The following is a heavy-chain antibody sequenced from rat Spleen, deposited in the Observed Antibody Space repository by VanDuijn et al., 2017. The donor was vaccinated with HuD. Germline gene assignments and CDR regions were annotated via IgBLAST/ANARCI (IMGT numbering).Heavy chain of an antibody. CDR2: ISYDGSST. J-gene: IGHJ1*01. CDR1: GFTFSDYA. D-gene: IGHD1-12*02. V-gene: IGHV5-17*01. Sequence: EVQMVESGGGLVQPGRSLKLSCAASGFTFSDYAMAWVRQAPKKGLEWVATISYDGSSTYYRDSVKGRFTISRDNAKSTLYLQMDSMRSEDTATYYCARHGITMMAGGYFDFWGPGTMVTVSS. CDR3: ARHGITMMAGGYFDF.